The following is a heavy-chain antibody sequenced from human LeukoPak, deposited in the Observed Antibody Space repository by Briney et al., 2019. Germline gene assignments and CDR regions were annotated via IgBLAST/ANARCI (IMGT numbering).Heavy chain of an antibody. CDR1: GYTFTGYY. CDR3: ARDLFLAAAGTFPADY. Sequence: ASVKVSCKASGYTFTGYYMHWVRQAPGQGLEWMGWINPNSGGTNYAQKFQGRVTMTRDTSISTAYMELSRLRSDDTAVYYCARDLFLAAAGTFPADYWGQGTLVTVSS. J-gene: IGHJ4*02. CDR2: INPNSGGT. D-gene: IGHD6-13*01. V-gene: IGHV1-2*02.